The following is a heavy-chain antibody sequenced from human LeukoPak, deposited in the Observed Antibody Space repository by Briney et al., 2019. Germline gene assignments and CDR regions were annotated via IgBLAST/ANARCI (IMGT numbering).Heavy chain of an antibody. D-gene: IGHD1-26*01. CDR1: GYTFTGYY. CDR3: AKSRWELGVRHNWLDP. J-gene: IGHJ5*02. CDR2: INPNSGGT. V-gene: IGHV1-2*02. Sequence: ASVKVSCKASGYTFTGYYMHWVRQAPGQGLEWMGWINPNSGGTNYAQKFQGRVTMTRDTSISTAYMELSRLRSDDTAVYYCAKSRWELGVRHNWLDPWGQGTLVTVSS.